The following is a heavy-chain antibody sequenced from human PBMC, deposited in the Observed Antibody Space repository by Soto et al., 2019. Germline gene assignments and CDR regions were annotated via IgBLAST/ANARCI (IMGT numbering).Heavy chain of an antibody. J-gene: IGHJ6*02. CDR1: GFTFSSYA. CDR3: ARDFQGPLPPLWEAYDPYYYYGMDV. CDR2: ISGSGGST. V-gene: IGHV3-23*01. Sequence: LRLSCAASGFTFSSYAMSWVRQAPGKGLEWVSAISGSGGSTYYADSVKGRFTISRDNSKNTLYLQMNSLRAEDTAVYYCARDFQGPLPPLWEAYDPYYYYGMDVWGQGTTVTVSS. D-gene: IGHD3-10*01.